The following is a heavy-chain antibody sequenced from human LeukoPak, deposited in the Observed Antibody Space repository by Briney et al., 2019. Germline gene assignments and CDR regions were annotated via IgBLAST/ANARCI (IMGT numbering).Heavy chain of an antibody. CDR1: GFTFGDYA. Sequence: GGSLRLSCTASGFTFGDYAVSWFRQAPGKGLEWVGFIRKRADRGTTEYAASVRGRSTISRDDSKSIAYLQMSSLKTEDTAVYYCSIEVVPGEYFDYWGQGTLVTVSS. CDR2: IRKRADRGTT. J-gene: IGHJ4*02. V-gene: IGHV3-49*03. CDR3: SIEVVPGEYFDY. D-gene: IGHD3-22*01.